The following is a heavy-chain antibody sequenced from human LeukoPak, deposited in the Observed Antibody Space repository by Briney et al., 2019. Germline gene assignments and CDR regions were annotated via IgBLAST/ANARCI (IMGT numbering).Heavy chain of an antibody. Sequence: ASVTVSCTASGYTFTGYYMHWVRQAPGQGLEWMGRINPNSGGTNYAQKFQGRVTMTRDTSISTAYMELSRLRSDDTAVYYCARARPYCPDGVCLKYDHGMDVWGQGTTVIVSS. CDR3: ARARPYCPDGVCLKYDHGMDV. D-gene: IGHD2-8*01. J-gene: IGHJ6*02. CDR2: INPNSGGT. V-gene: IGHV1-2*06. CDR1: GYTFTGYY.